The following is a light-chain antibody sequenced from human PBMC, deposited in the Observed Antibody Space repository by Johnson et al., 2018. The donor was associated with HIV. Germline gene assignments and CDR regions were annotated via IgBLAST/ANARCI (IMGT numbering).Light chain of an antibody. CDR2: ENN. J-gene: IGLJ1*01. CDR3: GTWDTSLSAYV. CDR1: TSNIGNNY. Sequence: QAVLTQPPSVSAAPGQKVTISCSGSTSNIGNNYVSWYQQLPGTAPKLVMHENNKRPSGIPDRFSGSTSGTSATLGITGLQTGDEADYYCGTWDTSLSAYVCGTGTTVTVL. V-gene: IGLV1-51*02.